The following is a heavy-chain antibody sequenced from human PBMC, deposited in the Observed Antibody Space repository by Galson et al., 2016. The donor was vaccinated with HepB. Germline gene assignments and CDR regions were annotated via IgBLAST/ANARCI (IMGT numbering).Heavy chain of an antibody. J-gene: IGHJ4*02. CDR2: VFHNGDA. V-gene: IGHV4-34*12. CDR1: GDTLMGYY. CDR3: ARSGYSSRGFDN. Sequence: SETLSLTCTVPGDTLMGYYWTWIRQPPGKSLEWIAEVFHNGDANFNPSLRNRLTLSVDKSKNQFSLEMISVTAADTAVYFCARSGYSSRGFDNWGQGTLVTVSS. D-gene: IGHD5-12*01.